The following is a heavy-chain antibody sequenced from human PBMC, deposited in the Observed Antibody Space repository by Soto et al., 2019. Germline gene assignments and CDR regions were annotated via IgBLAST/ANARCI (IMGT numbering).Heavy chain of an antibody. CDR1: GFTVSSNA. J-gene: IGHJ4*02. Sequence: EVQLVESGGGLVQPGGSLRLSCAASGFTVSSNAMSWVRQAPGKGLEWVSVIHSGGSTYYADFVKGRFTISRDNSKNTLFFQMNGLRAEDTALYYCARGVAPGTSAPDYWGQGTLVTVSS. D-gene: IGHD6-13*01. CDR2: IHSGGST. CDR3: ARGVAPGTSAPDY. V-gene: IGHV3-66*01.